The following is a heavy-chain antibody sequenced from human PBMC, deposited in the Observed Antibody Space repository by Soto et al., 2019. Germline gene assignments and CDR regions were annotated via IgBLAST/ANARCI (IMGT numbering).Heavy chain of an antibody. D-gene: IGHD2-15*01. V-gene: IGHV1-8*01. CDR2: MNPNSGNT. CDR3: TRGTVVDAFDI. CDR1: GYTFTSLD. J-gene: IGHJ3*02. Sequence: QVQLVQSGAEVKKPGASVKVSCKASGYTFTSLDINWVRQATGQGLEWMGWMNPNSGNTYFAQKFPGRVTMTRNTSVSTAYMVLSRLVSDDTAVYYCTRGTVVDAFDIWGQGTMVTVSS.